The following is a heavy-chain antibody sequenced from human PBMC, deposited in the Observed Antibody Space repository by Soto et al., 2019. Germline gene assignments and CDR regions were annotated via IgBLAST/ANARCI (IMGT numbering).Heavy chain of an antibody. J-gene: IGHJ4*02. CDR3: AKDISHSRVAGTGDY. CDR2: ISYDGSNK. D-gene: IGHD6-19*01. CDR1: GFTFSSYG. Sequence: QVQLVESGGGVVQPGRSLRLSCAASGFTFSSYGMHWVRQAPGKGLEWVAVISYDGSNKYYADSVKGRFTISRDNSKYTLYLQMNSLRAEDTAVYYCAKDISHSRVAGTGDYWGQGTLVTVSS. V-gene: IGHV3-30*18.